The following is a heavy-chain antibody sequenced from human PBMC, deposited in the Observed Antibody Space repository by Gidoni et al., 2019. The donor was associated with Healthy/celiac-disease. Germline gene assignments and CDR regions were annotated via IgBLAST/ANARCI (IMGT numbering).Heavy chain of an antibody. D-gene: IGHD3-22*01. CDR3: ARVTQYYYDSSGYYLDY. CDR2: IIPILGIA. Sequence: QVQLVQSGAEVKKPGSSVKVSCKASGGTFSSYTISWVRQAPGQGLEWMGRIIPILGIANYAQKFQGRVTITADKSTSTAYMELSSLRSEDTAVYYCARVTQYYYDSSGYYLDYWGQGTLVTVSS. J-gene: IGHJ4*02. CDR1: GGTFSSYT. V-gene: IGHV1-69*02.